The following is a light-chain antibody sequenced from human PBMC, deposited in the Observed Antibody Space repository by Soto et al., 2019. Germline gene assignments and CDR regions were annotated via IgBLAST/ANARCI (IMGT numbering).Light chain of an antibody. J-gene: IGLJ1*01. CDR2: RNN. CDR3: VTWDDNLSGNYV. Sequence: QAVVTQPPSASGTPGQRVTISCSGSSSNIGSNYVYWYQQLPGTAPKLLIYRNNQRPSGVPDRFSGSKSGTSASLAISGLRSEDEADYYCVTWDDNLSGNYVFGTGTKVTVL. V-gene: IGLV1-47*01. CDR1: SSNIGSNY.